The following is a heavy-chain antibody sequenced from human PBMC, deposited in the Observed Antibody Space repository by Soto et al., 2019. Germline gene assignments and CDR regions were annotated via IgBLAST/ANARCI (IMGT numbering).Heavy chain of an antibody. CDR3: AKDEYGDYVPGWDY. Sequence: QVQLVESGGGVVQPGRSLRLSCAASGFTFSSYGMHWVRQAPGKGREWVAVISYDGSNKYYADSVKGRFTISRDNSKNTLYLQMNSLRAEDTAVYYCAKDEYGDYVPGWDYWGQGTLVTVSS. CDR2: ISYDGSNK. D-gene: IGHD4-17*01. CDR1: GFTFSSYG. V-gene: IGHV3-30*18. J-gene: IGHJ4*02.